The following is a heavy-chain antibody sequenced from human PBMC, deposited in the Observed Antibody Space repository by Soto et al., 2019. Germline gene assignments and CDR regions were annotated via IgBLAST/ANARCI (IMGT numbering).Heavy chain of an antibody. Sequence: EVQLVESGGGLVQPGGSLRLSCAASGFTLSDNWIHWVRRAPGKGLVWVSRINSDGSSVTYADSVKGRFTLSRDNAKNTWFPQMDSLRVEDTAMYYCVRAPEQRPFDYWGQGTLVTVSS. V-gene: IGHV3-74*03. D-gene: IGHD6-25*01. CDR1: GFTLSDNW. J-gene: IGHJ4*02. CDR2: INSDGSSV. CDR3: VRAPEQRPFDY.